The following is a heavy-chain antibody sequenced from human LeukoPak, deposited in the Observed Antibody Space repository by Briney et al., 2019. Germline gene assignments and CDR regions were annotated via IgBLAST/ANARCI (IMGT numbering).Heavy chain of an antibody. Sequence: GGSLRLSWAASGFTFDDYGMNWVRQAPGKGLEWVSGSNWNGDSTGYEDSVKGRFTICRDNAKNSLYLQMNSLRAEDTALYYCARGDYYGSGSSGGDYWGQGTLVTVSS. CDR3: ARGDYYGSGSSGGDY. D-gene: IGHD3-10*01. V-gene: IGHV3-20*04. CDR2: SNWNGDST. J-gene: IGHJ4*02. CDR1: GFTFDDYG.